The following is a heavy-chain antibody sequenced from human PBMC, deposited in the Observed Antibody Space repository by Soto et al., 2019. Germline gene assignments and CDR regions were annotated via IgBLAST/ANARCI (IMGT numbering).Heavy chain of an antibody. J-gene: IGHJ4*02. CDR3: ARSAVGATKSGYDS. CDR1: GASINNGGHY. CDR2: IYYSGTT. D-gene: IGHD1-26*01. V-gene: IGHV4-31*03. Sequence: QVQLQESGPGLVMPSQTLSLTCNVSGASINNGGHYWSWIRQPPGKGLEWIGFIYYSGTTYYNPSLKSRVTISVHTSKIQFSLKLNSVTAADTAVYYCARSAVGATKSGYDSWGQGTLVTVSS.